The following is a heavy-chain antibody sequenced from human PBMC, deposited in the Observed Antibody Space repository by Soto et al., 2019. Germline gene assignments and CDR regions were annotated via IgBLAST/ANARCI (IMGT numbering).Heavy chain of an antibody. D-gene: IGHD3-9*01. J-gene: IGHJ6*02. CDR1: GFTFSSYG. V-gene: IGHV3-30*18. CDR2: ISYDGSNK. Sequence: GGSLRLSCAASGFTFSSYGMHWVRQAPGKGLERVAVISYDGSNKYYADSVKGRFTISRDNSKNTLYLQMNSLRAEDTAVYYCAKEKLRRYFDWLLSYDLRPSGMDVWGQGTTVTVSS. CDR3: AKEKLRRYFDWLLSYDLRPSGMDV.